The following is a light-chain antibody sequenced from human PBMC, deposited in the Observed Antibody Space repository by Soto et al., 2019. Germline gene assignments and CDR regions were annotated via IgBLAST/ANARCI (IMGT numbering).Light chain of an antibody. J-gene: IGKJ1*01. V-gene: IGKV1-5*03. CDR1: QTISSW. CDR3: QHYNIYSEA. Sequence: IQMTQSPSTLSGSVGDRVTITCRASQTISSWVAWYQQKPGKAPKLLIYKASTLKSGVPSRFSGSGSGTEFTLTISSLQPDDFATYYCQHYNIYSEAVGQWTKGERK. CDR2: KAS.